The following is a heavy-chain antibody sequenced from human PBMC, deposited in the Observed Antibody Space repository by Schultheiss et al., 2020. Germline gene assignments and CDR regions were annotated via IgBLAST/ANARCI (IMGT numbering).Heavy chain of an antibody. D-gene: IGHD4-11*01. Sequence: GESLKISCAASGFTFSSYAMSWVRQAPGKGLEYVSAISSNGGSTYYADSVKGRFTISRDNSKNTLYLQMNSLRAEDTAVYYCAKDLDYLDAFDIWGQGTMVTVS. CDR1: GFTFSSYA. CDR2: ISSNGGST. V-gene: IGHV3-23*01. CDR3: AKDLDYLDAFDI. J-gene: IGHJ3*02.